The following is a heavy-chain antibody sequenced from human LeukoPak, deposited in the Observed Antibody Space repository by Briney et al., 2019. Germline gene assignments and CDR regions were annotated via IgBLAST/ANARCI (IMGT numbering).Heavy chain of an antibody. CDR3: ARAFSSSWYAGVGYDY. CDR1: GGSISSYY. V-gene: IGHV4-59*01. Sequence: PSETLFLTCTVSGGSISSYYWSWIRQPPGKGLEWIGYIYYSGSTNYNPSLKSRVTISVDTSKNQFSLKLSSVTAADTAVYYCARAFSSSWYAGVGYDYWGQGTLVTVSS. D-gene: IGHD6-13*01. J-gene: IGHJ4*02. CDR2: IYYSGST.